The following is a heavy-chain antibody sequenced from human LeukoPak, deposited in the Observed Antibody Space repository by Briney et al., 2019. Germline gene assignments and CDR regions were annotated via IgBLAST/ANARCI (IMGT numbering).Heavy chain of an antibody. CDR2: IYYSGST. V-gene: IGHV4-39*01. J-gene: IGHJ5*02. D-gene: IGHD4-11*01. Sequence: SETLSLTCNVSGGSISSSTYYWSWIRQPPGMGLEWIGSIYYSGSTLYNASLKSRVTISVDTSKNHFSLKLSSVTAADTAVYYCARHFHYSNNWFDPWGQGTLVTVSP. CDR3: ARHFHYSNNWFDP. CDR1: GGSISSSTYY.